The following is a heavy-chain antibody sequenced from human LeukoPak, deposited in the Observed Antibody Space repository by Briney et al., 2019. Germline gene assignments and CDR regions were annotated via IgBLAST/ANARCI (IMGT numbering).Heavy chain of an antibody. CDR2: ISAYNGNT. J-gene: IGHJ4*02. CDR3: ARVHGDYYDSSGFLDY. CDR1: GYTFTSYG. V-gene: IGHV1-18*01. Sequence: ASVKVSCKASGYTFTSYGISWVRQAPRQGLEWMGWISAYNGNTNYAQKLQGRVTMTTDTSTSTAYMELRSLRSDDTAVYYCARVHGDYYDSSGFLDYWGQGTLVTVSS. D-gene: IGHD3-22*01.